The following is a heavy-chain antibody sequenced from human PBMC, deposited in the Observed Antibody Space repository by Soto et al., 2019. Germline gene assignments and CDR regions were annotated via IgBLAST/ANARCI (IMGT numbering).Heavy chain of an antibody. CDR2: IWYDGSNK. CDR1: GFTFSSYG. Sequence: GGSLRLSCAASGFTFSSYGMHWVRQAPGKGLEWVAAIWYDGSNKYYADSVKGRFTISRDNSKNTLYLQMNSLRAEDTAVYYCARAGVVVPAARVYMDVWGKGTTVTVSS. J-gene: IGHJ6*03. V-gene: IGHV3-33*01. D-gene: IGHD2-2*01. CDR3: ARAGVVVPAARVYMDV.